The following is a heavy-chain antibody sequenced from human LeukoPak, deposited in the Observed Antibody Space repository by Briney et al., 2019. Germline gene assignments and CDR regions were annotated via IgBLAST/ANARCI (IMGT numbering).Heavy chain of an antibody. CDR3: AKAMVRGVITDYYYYGMDV. V-gene: IGHV3-23*01. CDR1: GFTFSSYA. J-gene: IGHJ6*02. CDR2: ISGSGSST. D-gene: IGHD3-10*01. Sequence: GGSLRLSCAASGFTFSSYAMSWVRQAPGKGLEWVSAISGSGSSTYYADSVKGRFTISRDNSKNTLYLQMNSLRAEDTAVYYCAKAMVRGVITDYYYYGMDVWGQGTTVTV.